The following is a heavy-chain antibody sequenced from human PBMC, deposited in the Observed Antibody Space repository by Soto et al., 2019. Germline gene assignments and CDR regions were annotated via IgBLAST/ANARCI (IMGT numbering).Heavy chain of an antibody. J-gene: IGHJ4*02. D-gene: IGHD2-2*01. Sequence: ASVKVSCKASGYTFTGYYMHWVRQAPGQGLEWMGWINPNSGGTNYAQKFQGWVTMTRDTSISTAYMELSRLRSDDTAVYYCARGREIVVVPAAGYFNWGQGTLVNVS. V-gene: IGHV1-2*04. CDR3: ARGREIVVVPAAGYFN. CDR2: INPNSGGT. CDR1: GYTFTGYY.